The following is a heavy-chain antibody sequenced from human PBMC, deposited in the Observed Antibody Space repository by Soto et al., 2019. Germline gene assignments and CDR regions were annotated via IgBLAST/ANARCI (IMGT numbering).Heavy chain of an antibody. CDR3: ARSWGGGGYALIY. V-gene: IGHV3-11*01. CDR1: GFTFSDFY. D-gene: IGHD2-8*01. J-gene: IGHJ4*02. Sequence: QVQLVESGGGLVKPGGSLRLSCAASGFTFSDFYMSWIRQAPGKGLEWISYISSSGTTTYYTDSVKGRFTISRDNAKNSLYMQMNTLRDEDSDVYYCARSWGGGGYALIYWGQGTLVTVSS. CDR2: ISSSGTTT.